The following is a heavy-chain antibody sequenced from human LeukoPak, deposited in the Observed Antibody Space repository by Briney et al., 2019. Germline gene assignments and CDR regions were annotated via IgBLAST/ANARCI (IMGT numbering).Heavy chain of an antibody. CDR1: GYTFTSYG. CDR2: ISAYNSNT. V-gene: IGHV1-18*01. CDR3: ARLTEWYYYMDV. D-gene: IGHD3-3*01. Sequence: ASVKVSCKASGYTFTSYGISWVRQAPGQGLEWMVWISAYNSNTNYAQKLQGRVTMTTDTSTSTAYMELRSLRSDDTAVYYCARLTEWYYYMDVWGKGTTVTVSS. J-gene: IGHJ6*03.